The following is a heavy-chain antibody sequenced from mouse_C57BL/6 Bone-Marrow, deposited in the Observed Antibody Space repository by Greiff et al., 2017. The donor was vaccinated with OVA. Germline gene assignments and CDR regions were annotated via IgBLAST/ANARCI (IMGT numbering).Heavy chain of an antibody. J-gene: IGHJ3*01. CDR3: ARPELRPWFAY. V-gene: IGHV1-64*01. CDR2: IHPNSGST. CDR1: GYTFTSYW. D-gene: IGHD1-1*01. Sequence: QVQLKQPGAELVKPGASVKLSCKASGYTFTSYWMHWVKQRPGPGLEWIGMIHPNSGSTNYNEKFKSKATLTVDKSSSTAYMQLSSLTSEDSAVYYCARPELRPWFAYWGQGTLVTVSA.